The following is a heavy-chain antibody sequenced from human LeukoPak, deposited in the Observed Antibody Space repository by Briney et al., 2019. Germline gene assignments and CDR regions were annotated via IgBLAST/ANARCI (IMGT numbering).Heavy chain of an antibody. CDR1: GGSISSYY. J-gene: IGHJ5*02. CDR2: IYTSGST. V-gene: IGHV4-4*09. Sequence: SETLSLTCTVSGGSISSYYWSWIRQPPGKGLEWIGYIYTSGSTNYNPSLKSRVTISVDTSKNQFSLKLSSVTAADTAVYYCARGTARFDPWGQGTLVTVSS. D-gene: IGHD6-25*01. CDR3: ARGTARFDP.